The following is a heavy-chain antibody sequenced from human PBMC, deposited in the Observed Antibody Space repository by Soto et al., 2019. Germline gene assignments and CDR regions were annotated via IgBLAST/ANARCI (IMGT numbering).Heavy chain of an antibody. CDR2: IRPDGSNE. V-gene: IGHV3-33*01. Sequence: GGSLRLSCAASGFTFTTYGMYWVRQAPGKGLEWVATIRPDGSNEWYGDSVRGQFTISRDNSKNTLYLQMMSLTAEDTAIYYCVRGGGGGLFDPWGQGTMVTVS. CDR1: GFTFTTYG. J-gene: IGHJ5*02. D-gene: IGHD2-15*01. CDR3: VRGGGGGLFDP.